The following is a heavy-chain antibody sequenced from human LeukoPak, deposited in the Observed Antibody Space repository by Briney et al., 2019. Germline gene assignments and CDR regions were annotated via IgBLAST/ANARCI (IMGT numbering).Heavy chain of an antibody. CDR1: GYSISSGYY. D-gene: IGHD3-16*01. CDR3: ARRTGGSFDY. CDR2: IHHSGST. V-gene: IGHV4-38-2*01. Sequence: SETLSLTCAVSGYSISSGYYWGWIRPPPGKGLEWIGIIHHSGSTYYNPSLKSRVTISVDTSKNQFALKVSSVTAADTAVFYCARRTGGSFDYWGQGTLVTVSS. J-gene: IGHJ4*02.